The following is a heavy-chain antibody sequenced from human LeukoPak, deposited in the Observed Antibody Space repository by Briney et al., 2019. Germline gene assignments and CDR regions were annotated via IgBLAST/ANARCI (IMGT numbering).Heavy chain of an antibody. J-gene: IGHJ6*03. Sequence: SVKVSCKASGGTFSSYAISWVRQAPGQGLEWMGGIIPIFGTANYAQKFQGRVTITTDESTSTAYMELSSLRSEDTAVYCCARARPGVEYSSSSGYYMDIWGKGTTVTVSS. CDR2: IIPIFGTA. V-gene: IGHV1-69*05. D-gene: IGHD6-6*01. CDR1: GGTFSSYA. CDR3: ARARPGVEYSSSSGYYMDI.